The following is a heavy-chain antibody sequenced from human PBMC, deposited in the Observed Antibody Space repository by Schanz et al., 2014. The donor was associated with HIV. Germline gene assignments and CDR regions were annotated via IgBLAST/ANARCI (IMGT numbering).Heavy chain of an antibody. V-gene: IGHV1-18*01. D-gene: IGHD3-9*01. Sequence: QVQLVQSGAEVKKPGASVKVSCKASGYTFTSYGISWVRQAPGQGLEWMGWVSAYNGNINYAQKFRDRVTMTTDTSTTTASMELRSLRSDDTAVYFCARSNYDILRERAYYYYYGLDVWGQGTTVTVSS. CDR1: GYTFTSYG. CDR3: ARSNYDILRERAYYYYYGLDV. J-gene: IGHJ6*02. CDR2: VSAYNGNI.